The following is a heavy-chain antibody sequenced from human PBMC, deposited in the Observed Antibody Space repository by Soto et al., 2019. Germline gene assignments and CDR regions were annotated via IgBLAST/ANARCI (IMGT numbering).Heavy chain of an antibody. CDR1: GFTFSSYG. Sequence: QVQLVESGGGVVQPGRSLRLSCAASGFTFSSYGMHWVRQAPGKGLEWVAVISYDGSNKYYADSVKGRFTISRDNSKNTLDLQMNSLRAEDTAVYYCAKEKPGLGPRYGMGGWGQGTTVTVSS. D-gene: IGHD6-19*01. V-gene: IGHV3-30*18. CDR2: ISYDGSNK. CDR3: AKEKPGLGPRYGMGG. J-gene: IGHJ6*02.